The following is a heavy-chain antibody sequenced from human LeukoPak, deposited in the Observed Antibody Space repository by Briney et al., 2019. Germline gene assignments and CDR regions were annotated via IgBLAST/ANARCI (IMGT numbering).Heavy chain of an antibody. V-gene: IGHV3-11*01. J-gene: IGHJ4*02. CDR1: RLTFSDHY. CDR3: ARGGHCTSTGCSGYFDY. CDR2: ISSSGSNI. D-gene: IGHD2-2*01. Sequence: GGSLRLSCAASRLTFSDHYMSWIRQAPEKGLEWVSYISSSGSNIYYADSVKGRFTISRDNAKNSLYLQMNSLRAEDTAVYYCARGGHCTSTGCSGYFDYWGQGTLVTVSS.